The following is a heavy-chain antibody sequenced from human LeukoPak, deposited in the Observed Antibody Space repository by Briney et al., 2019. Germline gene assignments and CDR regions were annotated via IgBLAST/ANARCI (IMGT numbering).Heavy chain of an antibody. D-gene: IGHD2-2*01. CDR2: ISYDGSNK. J-gene: IGHJ4*02. V-gene: IGHV3-30*18. Sequence: GGSLRLSCAASGFTFSNYGMHWVRQAPGKGMEWVAVISYDGSNKYYADSVKGRFAISRDNTKNKLYLQMKRLRAEDTAVYYCAKAYGYCTTTSCSHEEFDYWGQGTLVTVSS. CDR3: AKAYGYCTTTSCSHEEFDY. CDR1: GFTFSNYG.